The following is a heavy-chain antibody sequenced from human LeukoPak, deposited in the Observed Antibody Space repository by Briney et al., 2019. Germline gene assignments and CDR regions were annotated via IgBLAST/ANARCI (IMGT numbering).Heavy chain of an antibody. CDR3: ARDHRDFDL. CDR1: GGSISSGGYY. Sequence: PSETLSLTCTVSGGSISSGGYYWSCIRQPAGKGLEWIGRIYTSGSTNYNPSLKSRVTISVDTSKNQFSLKLSSVTAADTAVYYCARDHRDFDLWGRGTLVTVSS. J-gene: IGHJ2*01. V-gene: IGHV4-61*02. CDR2: IYTSGST.